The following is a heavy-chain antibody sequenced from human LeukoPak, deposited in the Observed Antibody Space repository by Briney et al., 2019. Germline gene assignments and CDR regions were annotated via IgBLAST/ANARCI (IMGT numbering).Heavy chain of an antibody. V-gene: IGHV3-7*01. Sequence: GGSLRLSCAASGFTFSNYWMTWVRQAPGKGLDWVANIQQDGSEKYYVDSVKGRFTISRDSSKNALYLQMNSLRAEDTAMYYCAKDREISSGYHYFDYWGQGTLVTVSS. D-gene: IGHD3-22*01. CDR3: AKDREISSGYHYFDY. CDR1: GFTFSNYW. CDR2: IQQDGSEK. J-gene: IGHJ4*02.